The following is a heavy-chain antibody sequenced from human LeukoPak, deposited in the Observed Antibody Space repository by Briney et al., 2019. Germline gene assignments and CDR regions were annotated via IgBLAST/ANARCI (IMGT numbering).Heavy chain of an antibody. D-gene: IGHD3-22*01. Sequence: PGGSLRLSCVASGFTFSNYDMHWVRQGTGRGLEWVSGIGTGGDTHYPDSVKGRFTISRENAKNSLYLQMNSLRVGDTAMYYCARAARFYGSSGAHAFYIWGQGTMVTVS. V-gene: IGHV3-13*01. CDR2: IGTGGDT. J-gene: IGHJ3*02. CDR1: GFTFSNYD. CDR3: ARAARFYGSSGAHAFYI.